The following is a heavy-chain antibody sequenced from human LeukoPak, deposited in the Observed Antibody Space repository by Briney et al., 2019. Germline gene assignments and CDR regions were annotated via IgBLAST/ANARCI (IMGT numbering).Heavy chain of an antibody. D-gene: IGHD6-13*01. CDR2: IWYDGSNK. V-gene: IGHV3-33*01. Sequence: GGSLRLSCAASGFTFNSYGMHWVRQAPGKGLEWVAVIWYDGSNKYYADSVKGRFTISRDNSKNTLYLQMNSLRAEDTAVYYCARAPGYTPAYGMDVWGKGTTVTVSS. CDR1: GFTFNSYG. J-gene: IGHJ6*04. CDR3: ARAPGYTPAYGMDV.